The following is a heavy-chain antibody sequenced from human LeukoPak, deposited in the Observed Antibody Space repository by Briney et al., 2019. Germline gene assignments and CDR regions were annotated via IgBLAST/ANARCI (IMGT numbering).Heavy chain of an antibody. D-gene: IGHD7-27*01. CDR3: ARVILGTTDAFEI. J-gene: IGHJ3*02. CDR2: IYSSGSA. CDR1: GGSISRHY. V-gene: IGHV4-4*07. Sequence: SETLSLTCSVSGGSISRHYWNWIRQPAGKGLEWIGRIYSSGSANYNPSLKSRVSLSIDTSKSQFSLKVTSVTAADAAVYHCARVILGTTDAFEIWGQGTVVTVSS.